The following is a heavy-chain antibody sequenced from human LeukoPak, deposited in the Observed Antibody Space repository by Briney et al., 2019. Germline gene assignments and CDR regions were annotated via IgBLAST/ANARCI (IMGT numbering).Heavy chain of an antibody. V-gene: IGHV3-23*01. CDR1: GFTFSSYA. CDR3: ARGHGDFPVNYYFDL. Sequence: GGSLRLSCAASGFTFSSYAMSWVRQAPGKGLEWVSAISGSGGSTYYADPVKGRFTISRDNAKNTLYLQMNSLRAEDTAVYYCARGHGDFPVNYYFDLWGRGTLVTVSS. CDR2: ISGSGGST. J-gene: IGHJ2*01. D-gene: IGHD4-17*01.